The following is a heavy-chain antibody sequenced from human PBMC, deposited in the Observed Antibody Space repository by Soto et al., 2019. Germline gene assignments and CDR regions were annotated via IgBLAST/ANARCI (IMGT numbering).Heavy chain of an antibody. CDR3: ARFADY. CDR1: GGSISTFY. J-gene: IGHJ4*02. CDR2: IYDRGSI. Sequence: SETISLTRTVSGGSISTFYWSWIRQPPGKGLEWIGHIYDRGSIKYNPSLKSRVTISVDTSKNQFSLKLTSVTAADTAVYYCARFADYWGQGILVTVSS. V-gene: IGHV4-59*08.